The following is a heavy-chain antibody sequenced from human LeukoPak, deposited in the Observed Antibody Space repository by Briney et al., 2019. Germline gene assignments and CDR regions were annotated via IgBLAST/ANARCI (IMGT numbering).Heavy chain of an antibody. J-gene: IGHJ4*02. D-gene: IGHD3-10*01. Sequence: VKVSCKASGYTYTSYGISWVRQAPGQGLEWMGWISAYNGNTNYAQKLQGRVTMTTDTSTSTAYMELRSLRSDDTAVYYCARGDYYGSGSYYKKTVDYWGQGTLVTVSS. V-gene: IGHV1-18*01. CDR3: ARGDYYGSGSYYKKTVDY. CDR2: ISAYNGNT. CDR1: GYTYTSYG.